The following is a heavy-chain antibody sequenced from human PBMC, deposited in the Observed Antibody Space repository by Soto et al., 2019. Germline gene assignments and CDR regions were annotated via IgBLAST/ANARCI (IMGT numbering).Heavy chain of an antibody. Sequence: QVQLQESGPGLVKPSETLSLTCTVSGGSISSYYWSWIRQPPGKGLGWIGHIYYSGSTNYNPSLKSRVTISVDTSKNQFSLKLSSVTAADTAVYYCARVYYGSGSYLGLDAFDIWGQGTMVTVSS. V-gene: IGHV4-59*01. CDR3: ARVYYGSGSYLGLDAFDI. CDR2: IYYSGST. J-gene: IGHJ3*02. CDR1: GGSISSYY. D-gene: IGHD3-10*01.